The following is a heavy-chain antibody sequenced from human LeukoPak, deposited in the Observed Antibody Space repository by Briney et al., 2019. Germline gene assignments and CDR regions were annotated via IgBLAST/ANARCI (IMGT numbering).Heavy chain of an antibody. CDR1: GDSISSYY. CDR3: ATGYSSTWYYFDY. Sequence: SETLSLTCTVSGDSISSYYWSRIRQPPGKGLEWIGYIYHSGSTNYNPSLKSRVTISADTSKDQFSLKLASVTAADTAVYYCATGYSSTWYYFDYWGQGTLVTVSS. V-gene: IGHV4-59*01. CDR2: IYHSGST. D-gene: IGHD6-13*01. J-gene: IGHJ4*02.